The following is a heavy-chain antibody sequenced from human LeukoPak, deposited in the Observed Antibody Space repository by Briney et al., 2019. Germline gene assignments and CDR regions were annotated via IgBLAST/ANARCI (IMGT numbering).Heavy chain of an antibody. V-gene: IGHV1-18*01. CDR1: GYTFTSYG. D-gene: IGHD3-22*01. CDR3: ARVSHDSSGYHFDY. J-gene: IGHJ4*02. Sequence: GASVKVSCKGSGYTFTSYGISWVRQAPGQGLEWMGWINAYNGNTNYAQKLQGRVTITTDTSTSTAYMELRSLRSDDTAVYYCARVSHDSSGYHFDYWGQGTLVTVSS. CDR2: INAYNGNT.